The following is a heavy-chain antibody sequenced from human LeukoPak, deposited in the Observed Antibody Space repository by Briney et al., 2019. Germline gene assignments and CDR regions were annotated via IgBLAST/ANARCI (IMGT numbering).Heavy chain of an antibody. V-gene: IGHV4-34*01. Sequence: SETLSLTCAVYGGSFSGYYWSWIRQPPGKGLEWIGSIYYSGSTYYNPSLKSRVTISVDTSKNQFSLKLSSVTAADTAVYYCARHPDSSSWSTFDYWGQGTLVTVSS. D-gene: IGHD6-13*01. CDR2: IYYSGST. CDR1: GGSFSGYY. J-gene: IGHJ4*02. CDR3: ARHPDSSSWSTFDY.